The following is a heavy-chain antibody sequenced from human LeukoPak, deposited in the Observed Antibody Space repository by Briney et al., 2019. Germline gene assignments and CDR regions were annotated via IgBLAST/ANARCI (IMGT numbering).Heavy chain of an antibody. CDR2: MNPNSGNT. V-gene: IGHV1-8*01. CDR1: GYTFTSYD. Sequence: ASVKVSCKASGYTFTSYDINWVRQATGQGLEWMGWMNPNSGNTGYAQKFQGRVTMNRNTSISTAYMELSSLRSEDTAVYYCARGAVWGGYYYYYYGMDVWGQGTTVTVSS. J-gene: IGHJ6*02. CDR3: ARGAVWGGYYYYYYGMDV. D-gene: IGHD3-3*01.